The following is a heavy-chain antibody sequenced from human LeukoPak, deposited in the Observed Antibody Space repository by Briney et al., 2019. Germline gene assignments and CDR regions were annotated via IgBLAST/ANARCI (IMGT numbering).Heavy chain of an antibody. J-gene: IGHJ4*02. CDR2: ISSSSSYI. CDR3: AKNYYDSSGLFDY. D-gene: IGHD3-22*01. Sequence: GGSLLLSCAASGFIFSDYYISWIRQPPGKGLVWVSSISSSSSYIYSADAVKARFTISRDNAKNSLHLQMNSLRAEDTAVYYCAKNYYDSSGLFDYWGQGTLVIVSS. V-gene: IGHV3-11*06. CDR1: GFIFSDYY.